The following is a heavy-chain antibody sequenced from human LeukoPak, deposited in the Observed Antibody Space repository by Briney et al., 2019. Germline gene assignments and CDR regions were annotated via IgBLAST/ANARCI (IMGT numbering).Heavy chain of an antibody. D-gene: IGHD6-13*01. CDR3: ARTAPYSSSWFTY. CDR2: ISAYNGNT. Sequence: ASVKVSCKASGGTFSSYAIIWVRQAPGQGLEWMGWISAYNGNTNYAQKLQGRVTMTTDTSTSTAHMELRSLRSDDTAVYYCARTAPYSSSWFTYWGQGTLVTVSS. V-gene: IGHV1-18*01. CDR1: GGTFSSYA. J-gene: IGHJ4*02.